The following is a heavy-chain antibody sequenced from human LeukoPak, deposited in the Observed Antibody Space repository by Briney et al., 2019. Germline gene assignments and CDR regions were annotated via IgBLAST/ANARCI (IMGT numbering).Heavy chain of an antibody. CDR1: GFTFSSYW. D-gene: IGHD2-2*01. Sequence: GGSLRLSCAASGFTFSSYWMHWVRQAPGKGLVWVSRINSDGSSTSYADSVKGRFTISRDNAKNTLYLQMNSLRAEDTAVYYCARDSRYCSSTSCYQPGIDYWGQGTLVTVAS. J-gene: IGHJ4*02. CDR2: INSDGSST. CDR3: ARDSRYCSSTSCYQPGIDY. V-gene: IGHV3-74*01.